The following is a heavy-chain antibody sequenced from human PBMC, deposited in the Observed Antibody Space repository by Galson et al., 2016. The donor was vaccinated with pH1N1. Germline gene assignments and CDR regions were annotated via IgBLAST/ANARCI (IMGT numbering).Heavy chain of an antibody. D-gene: IGHD3-16*01. Sequence: PALVKPTQTLTLTCTFSGFSLNSSGMGVGWIRQPPGKALEWLALIYWDDDKRYSPSLKTRLTINKDTSKNQVVLMMTNMDPVETATYYCAHREVMITNAFDFWGPGTMVTVSS. V-gene: IGHV2-5*02. J-gene: IGHJ3*01. CDR1: GFSLNSSGMG. CDR3: AHREVMITNAFDF. CDR2: IYWDDDK.